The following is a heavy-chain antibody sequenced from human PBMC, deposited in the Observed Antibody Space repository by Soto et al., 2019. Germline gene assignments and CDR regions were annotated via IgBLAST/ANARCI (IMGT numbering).Heavy chain of an antibody. J-gene: IGHJ4*02. CDR1: GYTFTTYA. Sequence: QVQLVQSGAEVKKHGASVKVSCKASGYTFTTYARHWVRQAPGQRLEWMGWINAANGNTKYSQKFQGRVTITRDTSASTAYMELSSLRSEDTAVYTCARSLMNPAMVTFYYFDYWGQGTLVTVSS. V-gene: IGHV1-3*01. CDR2: INAANGNT. D-gene: IGHD5-18*01. CDR3: ARSLMNPAMVTFYYFDY.